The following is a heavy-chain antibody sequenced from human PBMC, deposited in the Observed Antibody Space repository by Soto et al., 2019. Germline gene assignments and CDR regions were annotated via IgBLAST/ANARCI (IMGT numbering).Heavy chain of an antibody. J-gene: IGHJ6*02. Sequence: GGSLRLSCSASEFIVSSNYMNWVRQAPGKGLECVSTIYGSGSTYYADSVKGRFTISRDNYKNTLYPQMNSLRDEDTAVYYCAGGVGATNYGMDVWGQGTTVTVSS. CDR2: IYGSGST. CDR1: EFIVSSNY. CDR3: AGGVGATNYGMDV. V-gene: IGHV3-53*01. D-gene: IGHD1-26*01.